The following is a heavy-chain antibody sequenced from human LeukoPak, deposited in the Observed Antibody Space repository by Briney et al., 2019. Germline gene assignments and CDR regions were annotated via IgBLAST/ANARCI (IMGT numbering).Heavy chain of an antibody. Sequence: GETLRLSCEASGFAFSNHAMTWVRHTPEEGLQWVSTISDTGKTTFYRDSVRVRFPISRDISNNTLYLQMDGLRADDTAVYYCARGGAYDYGVLDAWGQGTLVTVSS. CDR1: GFAFSNHA. CDR2: ISDTGKTT. CDR3: ARGGAYDYGVLDA. J-gene: IGHJ5*02. D-gene: IGHD4/OR15-4a*01. V-gene: IGHV3-23*01.